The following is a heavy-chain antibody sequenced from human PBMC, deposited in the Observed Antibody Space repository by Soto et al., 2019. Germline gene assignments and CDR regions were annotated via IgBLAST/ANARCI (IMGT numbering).Heavy chain of an antibody. D-gene: IGHD3-10*01. V-gene: IGHV4-31*03. J-gene: IGHJ5*02. Sequence: QLQLQESGPGLLKPSQTLSITCTVSGDSISSVPYYWSWIRQPPGKGLEWIGYIYYSGNTYYNPSIQSRVTISVDTYKNQFSMKLSSVTAADTAVYYCAREGITMVRGFKTNWVDPWGQGTLVTVYS. CDR3: AREGITMVRGFKTNWVDP. CDR2: IYYSGNT. CDR1: GDSISSVPYY.